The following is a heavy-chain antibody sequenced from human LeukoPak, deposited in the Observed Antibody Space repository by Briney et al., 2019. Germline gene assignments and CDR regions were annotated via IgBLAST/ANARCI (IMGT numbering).Heavy chain of an antibody. Sequence: GGALRLSCMTCVFSFDHSAMSWVRQPAGTGLEWVGLIRRRAYGGAAEYAASVKGRFIISRDDSKGIPYLQMNSLKTEDTAVYYCSRNGLVDFDYWGQGSRVIVS. CDR2: IRRRAYGGAA. V-gene: IGHV3-49*04. CDR1: VFSFDHSA. J-gene: IGHJ4*02. CDR3: SRNGLVDFDY.